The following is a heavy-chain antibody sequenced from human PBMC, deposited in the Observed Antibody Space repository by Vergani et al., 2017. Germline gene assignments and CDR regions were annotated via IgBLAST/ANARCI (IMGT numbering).Heavy chain of an antibody. Sequence: EVQLVESGGGLVQPGGSLRLSCAASGFTFSSYEMNWVRQAPGKGLEWVSYISSSGSTIYYADSVKGRFTISRDNAKNSLNLQMNSLRAEDTAVYYCARESYTGCSSTSCYPFDYWGQGTLVTVSS. CDR2: ISSSGSTI. V-gene: IGHV3-48*03. CDR1: GFTFSSYE. CDR3: ARESYTGCSSTSCYPFDY. D-gene: IGHD2-2*01. J-gene: IGHJ4*02.